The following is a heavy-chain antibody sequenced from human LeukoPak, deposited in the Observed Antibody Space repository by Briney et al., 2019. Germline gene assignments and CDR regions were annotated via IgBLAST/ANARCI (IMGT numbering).Heavy chain of an antibody. CDR1: GFTFSSYA. J-gene: IGHJ4*02. D-gene: IGHD3-22*01. V-gene: IGHV3-23*01. CDR2: ISGSGGST. Sequence: GGSLRLSCAASGFTFSSYAMSWVRQAPGKGLEWVSAISGSGGSTYYADSVKGRFTISRDNSKNTLYLQMNSLRAEVTAVYYCAKRPFSITMIVVVIEDYWGQGTLVTVSS. CDR3: AKRPFSITMIVVVIEDY.